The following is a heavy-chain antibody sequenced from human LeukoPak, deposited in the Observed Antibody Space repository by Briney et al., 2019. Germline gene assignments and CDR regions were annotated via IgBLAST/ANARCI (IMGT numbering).Heavy chain of an antibody. D-gene: IGHD4-17*01. V-gene: IGHV4-38-2*02. Sequence: SETLSLTCTVSDYSISSGYYWGWIRQPPGKGLEWIRSISHSGSTYYNPSLKSRVTISVDTSKNQFSLKLSSVTAADTAVYYCARVPPTTVPTEMNVWGQGTTVTVSS. J-gene: IGHJ6*02. CDR3: ARVPPTTVPTEMNV. CDR1: DYSISSGYY. CDR2: ISHSGST.